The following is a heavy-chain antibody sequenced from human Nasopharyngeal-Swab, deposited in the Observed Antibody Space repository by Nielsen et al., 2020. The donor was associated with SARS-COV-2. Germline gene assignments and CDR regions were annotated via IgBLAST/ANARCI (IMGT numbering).Heavy chain of an antibody. CDR2: ISSSSSYI. D-gene: IGHD3-22*01. J-gene: IGHJ4*02. CDR3: ARAPQTTYYYDSSGYSYYFDY. Sequence: GGSLRPSCAASGFTFSSYSINWVRQAPGKGLEWVSSISSSSSYIYYADSVKGRFTISRDNAKNSLYLQMNSLRAEDTAVYYCARAPQTTYYYDSSGYSYYFDYWGQGTLVTVSS. V-gene: IGHV3-21*01. CDR1: GFTFSSYS.